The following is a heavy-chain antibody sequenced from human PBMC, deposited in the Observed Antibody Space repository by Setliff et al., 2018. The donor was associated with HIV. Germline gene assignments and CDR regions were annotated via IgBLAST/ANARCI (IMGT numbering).Heavy chain of an antibody. CDR1: GGTFSTHS. J-gene: IGHJ3*02. D-gene: IGHD2-21*02. CDR2: IIPIFGTT. V-gene: IGHV1-69*01. Sequence: VSCTASGGTFSTHSISWVRQAPGQGLEWMGGIIPIFGTTNYARKFQGRVTITADDSTSTAYMDLNNLRSEDTAVYYCARESGICGGDCHYAFDMWGHGTRVTVSS. CDR3: ARESGICGGDCHYAFDM.